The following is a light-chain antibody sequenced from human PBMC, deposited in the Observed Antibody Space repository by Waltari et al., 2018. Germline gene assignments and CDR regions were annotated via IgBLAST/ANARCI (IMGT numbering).Light chain of an antibody. J-gene: IGLJ1*01. CDR2: DVN. CDR1: SSDVGAYND. Sequence: QSALTQPASVSGSPGQSITISCAGTSSDVGAYNDVAWYQQHSGKAPKLIISDVNNRPSRVPNRFPGSKSGNTASLIISGLQTDDEADYYCSSYTTTSTYVFGTGTTVSVL. V-gene: IGLV2-14*03. CDR3: SSYTTTSTYV.